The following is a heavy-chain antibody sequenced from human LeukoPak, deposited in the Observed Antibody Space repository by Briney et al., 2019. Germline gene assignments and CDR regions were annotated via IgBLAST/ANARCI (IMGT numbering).Heavy chain of an antibody. V-gene: IGHV3-7*04. CDR1: GFTFSAYW. J-gene: IGHJ4*02. CDR2: INQDESGS. D-gene: IGHD1-1*01. CDR3: ARDVEGVLDY. Sequence: GGSLRLSCVASGFTFSAYWMAWVRQAPGRGLEWVANINQDESGSNYVDSVKGRFTISRDNAKNSLFLHMSSLKAEDTALYYCARDVEGVLDYWGQGTLVTVSS.